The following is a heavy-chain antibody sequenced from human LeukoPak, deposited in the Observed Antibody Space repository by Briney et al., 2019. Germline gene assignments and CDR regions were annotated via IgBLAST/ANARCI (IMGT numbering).Heavy chain of an antibody. D-gene: IGHD3-22*01. V-gene: IGHV1-69*13. CDR2: IIPIFGTA. J-gene: IGHJ4*02. CDR1: GGTFSSYA. Sequence: GASVKVSCKASGGTFSSYAISWVRQAPGQGLEWMGGIIPIFGTANYAQKFQGRVTITADESTSTAYMELSSLRSEDTAVYYCARDRGYYYDSSGYQPFGYWGQGTLVTVSS. CDR3: ARDRGYYYDSSGYQPFGY.